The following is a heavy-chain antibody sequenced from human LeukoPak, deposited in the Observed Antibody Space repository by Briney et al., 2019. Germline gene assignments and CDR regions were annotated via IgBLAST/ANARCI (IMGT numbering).Heavy chain of an antibody. CDR1: GYTFTAYY. CDR2: INPNSGGT. V-gene: IGHV1-2*02. Sequence: ASVKVSCKASGYTFTAYYIHWVRQAPRHGLEWMGWINPNSGGTNYAQKFQGRVTMTRDTSISTAYMELSRLRSDDTAVYYCARDGSSSWTFYYGYYMDVWGKGTTVTISS. J-gene: IGHJ6*03. D-gene: IGHD6-13*01. CDR3: ARDGSSSWTFYYGYYMDV.